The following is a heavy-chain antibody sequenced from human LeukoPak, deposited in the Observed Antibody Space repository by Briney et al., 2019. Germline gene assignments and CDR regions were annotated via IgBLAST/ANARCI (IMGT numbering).Heavy chain of an antibody. CDR3: AKDHGTAVAGFYY. V-gene: IGHV3-23*01. D-gene: IGHD6-19*01. J-gene: IGHJ4*02. Sequence: GASLRLSCAASGVSLSTYGVSWVRQPPGKGLEWVSGITGTGGSTYYADSVKGRFTVSRDTSKNTLYLQMNSLRAEDTAIYYCAKDHGTAVAGFYYWGQGTLVTVPS. CDR1: GVSLSTYG. CDR2: ITGTGGST.